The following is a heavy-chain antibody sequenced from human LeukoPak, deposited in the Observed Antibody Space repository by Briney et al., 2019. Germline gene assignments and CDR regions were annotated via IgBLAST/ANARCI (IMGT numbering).Heavy chain of an antibody. CDR2: MNPNSGNT. V-gene: IGHV1-8*03. CDR1: GYTFTSYD. D-gene: IGHD6-13*01. J-gene: IGHJ4*02. Sequence: ASVKVSCTASGYTFTSYDINWVRQATGQGLEWMGWMNPNSGNTGYAQKFQGRVTITRNTSISTAYMELSSLRSEDTAVYYCARVDAAAQYYFDYWGQGTLVTVSS. CDR3: ARVDAAAQYYFDY.